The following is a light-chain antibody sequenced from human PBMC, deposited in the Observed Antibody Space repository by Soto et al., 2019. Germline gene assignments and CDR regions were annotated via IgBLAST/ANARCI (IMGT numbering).Light chain of an antibody. CDR2: EVT. V-gene: IGLV2-14*01. CDR3: SSYTTSTTLFYV. CDR1: SSDVGNYDF. J-gene: IGLJ1*01. Sequence: QSVLTQPASVSASPGQSITLSCTGTSSDVGNYDFVSWYQQHPGKAPKLIIYEVTNRPSGVSSRFSGSKSGNTASLTISGLRSEDEAAYYCSSYTTSTTLFYVFGTGTQVTVL.